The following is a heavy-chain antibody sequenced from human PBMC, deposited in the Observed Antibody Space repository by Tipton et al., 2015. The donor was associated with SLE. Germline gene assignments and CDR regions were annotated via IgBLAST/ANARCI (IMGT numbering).Heavy chain of an antibody. CDR1: GGSFSGYY. CDR2: ILHSGST. J-gene: IGHJ4*02. V-gene: IGHV4-34*12. D-gene: IGHD3-22*01. CDR3: ARDRRYYDSSGNYFFDY. Sequence: TLSLTCAVYGGSFSGYYWSWIRQPPGKGLEWIGSILHSGSTSYNPSLKSRVTISVDTSKNQFSLKLSSVTAADTALYYCARDRRYYDSSGNYFFDYWGQGTLVTVSS.